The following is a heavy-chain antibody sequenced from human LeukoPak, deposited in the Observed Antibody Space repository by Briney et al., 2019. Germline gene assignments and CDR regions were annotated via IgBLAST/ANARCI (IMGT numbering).Heavy chain of an antibody. CDR1: GGSISSSSYY. CDR2: IYYSGST. D-gene: IGHD5-18*01. Sequence: SETLSLTCTVSGGSISSSSYYWGWIRQPPGKGLEWIGSIYYSGSTYYNPSLKSRVTMSVDTSKNQFSLKLSSVTAADTAVYYCARGFGYSSGFRVYFDYWGQGTLVTVSS. V-gene: IGHV4-39*07. CDR3: ARGFGYSSGFRVYFDY. J-gene: IGHJ4*02.